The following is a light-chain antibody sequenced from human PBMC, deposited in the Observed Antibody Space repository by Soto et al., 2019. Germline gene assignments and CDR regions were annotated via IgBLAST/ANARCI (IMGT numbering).Light chain of an antibody. J-gene: IGLJ2*01. Sequence: QSVLTQPPSASGSPGQSVTISCTGTISDIGTYYYVSWYQQHPGKAPKLIIYEVSERPSGVPDRFSGSKSGNTASLTVSGLQAEDEAHYHCSSYAGTKTLVFGGGTKLTVL. V-gene: IGLV2-8*01. CDR1: ISDIGTYYY. CDR3: SSYAGTKTLV. CDR2: EVS.